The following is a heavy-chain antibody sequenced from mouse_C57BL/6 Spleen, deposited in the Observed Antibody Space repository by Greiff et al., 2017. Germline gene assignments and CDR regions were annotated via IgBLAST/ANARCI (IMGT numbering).Heavy chain of an antibody. CDR2: IWGGGNT. J-gene: IGHJ4*01. V-gene: IGHV2-9*01. D-gene: IGHD1-1*01. Sequence: VKLMESGPGLVAPSQSLSLTCTVSGFSLTSYGVDWVRQPPGKGLEWLGVIWGGGNTNYNSALMSRLSISKDNSKGQVVLKMNSLQTDDTAMYYCAKHWNYYGILDYWGQGTSVTVSS. CDR3: AKHWNYYGILDY. CDR1: GFSLTSYG.